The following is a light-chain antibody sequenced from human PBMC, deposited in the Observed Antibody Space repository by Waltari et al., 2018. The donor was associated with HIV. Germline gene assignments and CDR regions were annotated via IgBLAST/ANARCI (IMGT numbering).Light chain of an antibody. CDR1: QSVSTY. J-gene: IGKJ5*01. Sequence: LTQSPATLSTSPGKKATLSCRASQSVSTYVAWFQQRPRQVPRVLIYDASNRANGIPARFSGSGSGTDFTLTISSLEPEDFGVYFWQQRNIPITFGQGTRLEI. V-gene: IGKV3-11*01. CDR2: DAS. CDR3: QQRNIPIT.